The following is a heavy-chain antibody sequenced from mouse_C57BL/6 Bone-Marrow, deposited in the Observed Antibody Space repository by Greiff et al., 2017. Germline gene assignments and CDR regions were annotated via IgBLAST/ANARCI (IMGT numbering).Heavy chain of an antibody. CDR2: INPNNGGT. CDR3: ALNWDVGYFDV. D-gene: IGHD4-1*01. V-gene: IGHV1-18*01. Sequence: VQLKESGPELVKPGASVKIPCKASGYTFTDYNMDWVKQSHGKSLEWIGDINPNNGGTIYNQKFKGKATLTVDKSSSTAYMELRSLTSEDTAVYYCALNWDVGYFDVWGTGTTVTVSS. CDR1: GYTFTDYN. J-gene: IGHJ1*03.